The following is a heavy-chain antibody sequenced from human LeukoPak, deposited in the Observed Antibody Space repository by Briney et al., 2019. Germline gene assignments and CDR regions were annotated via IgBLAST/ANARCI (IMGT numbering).Heavy chain of an antibody. J-gene: IGHJ4*02. CDR2: ISGSGGST. D-gene: IGHD3-3*01. V-gene: IGHV3-23*01. Sequence: GGSLRLSCAASGFTFSSYAMSWVRQAPGKGLEWVSAISGSGGSTYYADSVKGRFTISRDNSKNTLYLQMNSLRAEDTAAYYCAKVKAPYDFWSGYYSPFNYWGQGTLVTVSS. CDR1: GFTFSSYA. CDR3: AKVKAPYDFWSGYYSPFNY.